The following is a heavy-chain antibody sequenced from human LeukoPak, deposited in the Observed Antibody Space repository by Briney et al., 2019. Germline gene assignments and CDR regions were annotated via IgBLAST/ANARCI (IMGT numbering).Heavy chain of an antibody. V-gene: IGHV4-34*01. CDR1: GGSFSGYY. J-gene: IGHJ5*02. Sequence: PSETLSLTCAVYGGSFSGYYWSWIRQPPGKGLEWIGEINHSGSTNYNPSLKSRVTISVDTSKNQFSLKLSSVTAADTAVYYCARGFTTVVTNTRENRFDPWGQGTLVTVSS. CDR3: ARGFTTVVTNTRENRFDP. D-gene: IGHD4-17*01. CDR2: INHSGST.